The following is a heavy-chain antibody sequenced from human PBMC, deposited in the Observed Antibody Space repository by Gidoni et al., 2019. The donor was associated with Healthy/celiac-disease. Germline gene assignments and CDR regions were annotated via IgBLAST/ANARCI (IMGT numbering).Heavy chain of an antibody. J-gene: IGHJ3*02. CDR3: ARGDLVTIFGVENAFDI. CDR1: VYPFTGYY. CDR2: INPNSGGT. D-gene: IGHD3-3*01. V-gene: IGHV1-2*02. Sequence: QVQLVPSGAEVKKPGASVKVSCKASVYPFTGYYRHWVRQAPGQGLEWMGWINPNSGGTNDAQKFQGRVTMTRDTSISKAYMELSRLRSDDTAVYYCARGDLVTIFGVENAFDIWGQGTMVTVSS.